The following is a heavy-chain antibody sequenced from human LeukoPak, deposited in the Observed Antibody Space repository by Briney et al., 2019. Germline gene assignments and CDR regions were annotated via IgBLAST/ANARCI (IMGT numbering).Heavy chain of an antibody. D-gene: IGHD3-22*01. CDR2: ISGSGGST. V-gene: IGHV3-23*01. CDR1: GFTFSSYG. CDR3: ARMYYYDSSGYYTDAFDI. J-gene: IGHJ3*02. Sequence: GGSLRLSCAASGFTFSSYGMSWVRQAPGKGLEWVSAISGSGGSTYYADSVKGRFTISRDNAKNSLYLQMNSLRAEDTAVYYCARMYYYDSSGYYTDAFDIWGQGTMVTVSS.